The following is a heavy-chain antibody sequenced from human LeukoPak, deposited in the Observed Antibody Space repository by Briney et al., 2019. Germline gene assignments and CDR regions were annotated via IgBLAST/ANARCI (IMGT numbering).Heavy chain of an antibody. Sequence: SVKVSWKASGGTFSSYAISWVRQAPGQGLEWMGRIIPIFGTANYAQKFQGRVTITTDESTSTAYMELSSLRSEDTAVYYCASGILGYSYGSHFDYWGQGTLVTVSS. V-gene: IGHV1-69*05. D-gene: IGHD5-18*01. J-gene: IGHJ4*02. CDR1: GGTFSSYA. CDR3: ASGILGYSYGSHFDY. CDR2: IIPIFGTA.